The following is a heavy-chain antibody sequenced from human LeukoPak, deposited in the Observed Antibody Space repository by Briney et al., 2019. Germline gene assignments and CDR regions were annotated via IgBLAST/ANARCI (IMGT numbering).Heavy chain of an antibody. CDR3: ARDPSSSYYYDY. CDR1: GYTFTGYY. J-gene: IGHJ4*02. CDR2: IDPNRGGT. D-gene: IGHD6-6*01. V-gene: IGHV1-2*02. Sequence: ASVKVSCKASGYTFTGYYIHWVRQAPGQGLEWMGWIDPNRGGTNYAQKFQGRVTMTRDTSISTAYMDLSSLTSDDTAVYYCARDPSSSYYYDYWGQGTLVTVSS.